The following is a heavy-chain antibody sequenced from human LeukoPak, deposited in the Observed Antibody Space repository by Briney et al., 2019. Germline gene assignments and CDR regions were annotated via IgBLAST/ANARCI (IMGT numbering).Heavy chain of an antibody. Sequence: SVKVSCKASGGTFSSYAISWVRQAPGQGLEWMGGIIPIFGTANYAQKFQGRVTITADESTSTAYMELSSLRSEDTAVYYCARAITMVRGVIMAEDPYYFDYWGQGTLVTVSS. CDR2: IIPIFGTA. J-gene: IGHJ4*02. D-gene: IGHD3-10*01. V-gene: IGHV1-69*13. CDR3: ARAITMVRGVIMAEDPYYFDY. CDR1: GGTFSSYA.